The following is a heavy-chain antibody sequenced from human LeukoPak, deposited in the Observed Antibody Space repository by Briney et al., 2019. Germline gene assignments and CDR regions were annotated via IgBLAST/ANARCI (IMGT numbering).Heavy chain of an antibody. V-gene: IGHV4-59*01. J-gene: IGHJ4*02. D-gene: IGHD3-22*01. CDR1: GDSIISYY. CDR3: ARAQERGGNGYYQYYFDY. CDR2: IYYSGTT. Sequence: PSETLSLTCTVSGDSIISYYWSWIRQPPGKGLEWIGYIYYSGTTNYNPSLKGRVTISVDTSKNQLSLRLSSVTAADTAVYYCARAQERGGNGYYQYYFDYWGQGTLVTVSS.